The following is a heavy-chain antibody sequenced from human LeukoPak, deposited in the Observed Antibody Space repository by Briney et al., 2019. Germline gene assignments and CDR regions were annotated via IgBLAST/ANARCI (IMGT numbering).Heavy chain of an antibody. Sequence: SETLSLTCTVSGYSISSGYYWGWIRPPPGKGLEWIGSIYHSRSTYYNPSLKSRVTISVDTSKNQFSLKLSSVTAADTAVYYCARAKGYCSGGSCYLRGRHFDYWGQGTLVTVSS. V-gene: IGHV4-38-2*02. CDR1: GYSISSGYY. CDR2: IYHSRST. CDR3: ARAKGYCSGGSCYLRGRHFDY. D-gene: IGHD2-15*01. J-gene: IGHJ4*02.